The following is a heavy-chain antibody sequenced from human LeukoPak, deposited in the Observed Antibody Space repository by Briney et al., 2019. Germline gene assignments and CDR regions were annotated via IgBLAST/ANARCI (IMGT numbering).Heavy chain of an antibody. CDR2: ISYDINNK. J-gene: IGHJ4*02. V-gene: IGHV3-30*03. CDR1: GFTFSSYG. CDR3: ARGTGDTSSWFHDY. Sequence: GGSLRLSCAASGFTFSSYGMHWVRQAPGKGLEWVAVISYDINNKYYADSVKGRFAISRDNSKDTLYLQMNSRRPEDTAVYHCARGTGDTSSWFHDYWGQGTLVTVSS. D-gene: IGHD6-13*01.